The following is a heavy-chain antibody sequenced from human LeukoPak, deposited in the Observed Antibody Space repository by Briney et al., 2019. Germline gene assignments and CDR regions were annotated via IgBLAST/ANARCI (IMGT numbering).Heavy chain of an antibody. Sequence: GGSLRLSCAASGFTFSSYAMSWVRQAPGKGLEWVGRIKSKTDGGTTDYAAPVKGRFTISRDDSKNTLYLQMNSLKTEDTAVYYCTTDPGIVEMATMNAFDIWGQGTMVTVSS. CDR2: IKSKTDGGTT. V-gene: IGHV3-15*01. CDR3: TTDPGIVEMATMNAFDI. J-gene: IGHJ3*02. CDR1: GFTFSSYA. D-gene: IGHD5-24*01.